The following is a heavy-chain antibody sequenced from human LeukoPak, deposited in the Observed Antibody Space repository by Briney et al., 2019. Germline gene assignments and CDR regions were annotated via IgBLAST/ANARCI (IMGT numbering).Heavy chain of an antibody. J-gene: IGHJ3*01. CDR3: VRARGCSNCVLTDGFDS. V-gene: IGHV1-18*01. CDR2: KSNSDGDS. D-gene: IGHD6-13*01. CDR1: GRLFTSYG. Sequence: ASVKVSCKASGRLFTSYGIAWVRQAPGKGLEWLGWKSNSDGDSKVAENLQGRVTLTSDSSTTTAYMELTSLKVDDTAVYYCVRARGCSNCVLTDGFDSWGQGTKVTVSS.